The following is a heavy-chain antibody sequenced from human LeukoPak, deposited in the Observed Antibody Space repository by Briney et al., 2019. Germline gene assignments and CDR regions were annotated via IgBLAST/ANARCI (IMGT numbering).Heavy chain of an antibody. J-gene: IGHJ4*02. CDR3: ARGHPITLFDY. CDR1: GYTFTSYD. CDR2: MNPNRGNT. Sequence: GASVKVSCKASGYTFTSYDINWVRQATGQGLEWMGWMNPNRGNTDYAQKFQVRVTMTRNTSISTAYMELSSLRCEDTAVYYCARGHPITLFDYWGQGTLVTVSS. D-gene: IGHD3-10*01. V-gene: IGHV1-8*01.